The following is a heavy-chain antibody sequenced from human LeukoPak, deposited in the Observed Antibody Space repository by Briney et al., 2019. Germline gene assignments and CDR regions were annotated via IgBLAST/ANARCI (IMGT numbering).Heavy chain of an antibody. CDR2: IYTSGST. CDR3: ARSGGMFYYDF. Sequence: SETLSLTCTVSGGSISSYYWSWIRQPPGKGLEWIGYIYTSGSTNYNPSLKSRVTISVDTSKKQVSLKLSSVTAADSAFYYCARSGGMFYYDFWGQGTLVTVSS. CDR1: GGSISSYY. J-gene: IGHJ4*02. D-gene: IGHD1-26*01. V-gene: IGHV4-4*09.